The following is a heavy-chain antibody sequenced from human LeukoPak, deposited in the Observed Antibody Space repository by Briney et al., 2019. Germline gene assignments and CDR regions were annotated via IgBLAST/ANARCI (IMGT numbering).Heavy chain of an antibody. J-gene: IGHJ4*02. CDR1: GGSINSGDYY. CDR3: ARVSGYYGVGSYYFDS. Sequence: PSETLSLTCAVSGGSINSGDYYRSWIRQPPGKGLEWIGCIYSSGGTYYNPSLKSRVAIFVDTSKKRFSLKLNSVTAADAAVYYCARVSGYYGVGSYYFDSWGQGILVSVSS. D-gene: IGHD3-10*01. CDR2: IYSSGGT. V-gene: IGHV4-30-4*08.